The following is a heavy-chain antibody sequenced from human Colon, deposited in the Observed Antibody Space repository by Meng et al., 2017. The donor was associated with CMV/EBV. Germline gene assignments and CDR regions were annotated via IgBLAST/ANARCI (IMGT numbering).Heavy chain of an antibody. CDR2: INPSGGST. V-gene: IGHV1-46*01. CDR1: FTSYY. Sequence: FTSYYMHWVRQAPGQGLEWMGIINPSGGSTSYAQKFQGRVTMTRDTSTSTVYMELSSLRSEDTAVYYCARGRDWGSGRTGSSSIPFDYWGQGTLVTVSS. D-gene: IGHD6-6*01. CDR3: ARGRDWGSGRTGSSSIPFDY. J-gene: IGHJ4*02.